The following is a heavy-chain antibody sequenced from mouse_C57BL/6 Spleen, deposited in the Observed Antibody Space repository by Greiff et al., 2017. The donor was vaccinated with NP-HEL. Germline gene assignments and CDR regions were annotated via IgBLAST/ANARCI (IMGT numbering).Heavy chain of an antibody. J-gene: IGHJ4*01. D-gene: IGHD4-1*01. Sequence: QVQLKQSGAELVRPGASVTLSCKASGYTFTDYEMHWVKQTPVHGLEWIGAIDPETGGTAYNQKFKGKAILTADKSSSTAYMELRSLTSEDSAVYYCTRLTGLYAMDYWGQGTSVTVSS. V-gene: IGHV1-15*01. CDR1: GYTFTDYE. CDR3: TRLTGLYAMDY. CDR2: IDPETGGT.